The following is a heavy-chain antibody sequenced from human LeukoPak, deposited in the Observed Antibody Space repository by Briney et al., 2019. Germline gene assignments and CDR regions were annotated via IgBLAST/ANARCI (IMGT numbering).Heavy chain of an antibody. Sequence: LGESLKISCKGSGNSFTTYWIGWVRQMSGKGLEWMGITYLGGSDTRYSPSFQGQVTISADKSISTAYLHGSSLKASDTAMYYCVRPASSGYSPDVFATWGQGTLVTVSS. V-gene: IGHV5-51*01. J-gene: IGHJ3*02. D-gene: IGHD3-22*01. CDR3: VRPASSGYSPDVFAT. CDR1: GNSFTTYW. CDR2: TYLGGSDT.